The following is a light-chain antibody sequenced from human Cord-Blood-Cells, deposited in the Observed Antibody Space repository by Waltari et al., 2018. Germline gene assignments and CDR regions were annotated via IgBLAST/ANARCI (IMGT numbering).Light chain of an antibody. V-gene: IGKV1-39*01. CDR3: QQSYSTPRTDT. J-gene: IGKJ2*01. CDR2: AAS. Sequence: DIQLTQSPSSLSASVGARVTITCRASQSISSYLNWYQQKPGKAPKLLIYAASSLQSGVPSRFSGSGSGTDFTLTISSLQPEDFATYYCQQSYSTPRTDTCGQGTKLEIK. CDR1: QSISSY.